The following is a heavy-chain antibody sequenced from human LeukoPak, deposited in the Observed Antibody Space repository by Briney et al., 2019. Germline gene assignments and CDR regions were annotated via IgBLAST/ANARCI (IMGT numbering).Heavy chain of an antibody. J-gene: IGHJ5*02. CDR1: GASISSTNW. CDR2: MHHSGRT. V-gene: IGHV4-4*02. Sequence: SGTLSLTCAISGASISSTNWWIWVRQPPGKGLEWIGEMHHSGRTNYNPSLKSRITISVDKSKNQVFLRLNTVAAADTALYYCARAQEGCSRASCYLEPWGQGTLVTVSS. D-gene: IGHD2-2*01. CDR3: ARAQEGCSRASCYLEP.